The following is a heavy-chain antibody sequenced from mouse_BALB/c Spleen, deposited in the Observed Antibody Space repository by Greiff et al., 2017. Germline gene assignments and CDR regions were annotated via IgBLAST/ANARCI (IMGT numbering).Heavy chain of an antibody. D-gene: IGHD1-1*01. J-gene: IGHJ1*01. CDR2: INPSNGGT. CDR1: GYTFTSYY. CDR3: TRFYYGSSYWYFDV. V-gene: IGHV1S81*02. Sequence: VQLQQSGAELVKPGASVKLSCKASGYTFTSYYLYWVKQRPGQGLEWIGEINPSNGGTNFNEKFKSKATLTVDKSSSTAYMQLSSLTSEDSAVYYCTRFYYGSSYWYFDVWGAGTTVTVSS.